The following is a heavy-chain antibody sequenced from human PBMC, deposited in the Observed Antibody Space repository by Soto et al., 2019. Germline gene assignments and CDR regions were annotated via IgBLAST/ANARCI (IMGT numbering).Heavy chain of an antibody. V-gene: IGHV3-74*01. Sequence: PGGSLRLSCAASGFTFSSYWMHWVRQAPGKGLVWVSRINSDGTSTSYADSVKGRFTISRDNAKNTLYLQMNSLRAEDTAVYYCARGGEMKYYDSCGYLYWGQGTLVTVSS. CDR3: ARGGEMKYYDSCGYLY. CDR1: GFTFSSYW. J-gene: IGHJ4*02. D-gene: IGHD3-22*01. CDR2: INSDGTST.